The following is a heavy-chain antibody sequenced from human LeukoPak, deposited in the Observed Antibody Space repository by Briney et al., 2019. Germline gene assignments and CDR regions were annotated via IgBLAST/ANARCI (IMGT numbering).Heavy chain of an antibody. CDR3: ARGVAANDYGDYESSNDASDI. V-gene: IGHV4-34*01. Sequence: SETLSLTCAVYGGSFSGYYWSWIRQPPGKGLEWIGEINHSGSTNYNPSLKSRVTISVDTSKNQFSLKLSSVTAADTAVYYCARGVAANDYGDYESSNDASDIWGQGTMVTVSS. D-gene: IGHD4-17*01. CDR2: INHSGST. J-gene: IGHJ3*02. CDR1: GGSFSGYY.